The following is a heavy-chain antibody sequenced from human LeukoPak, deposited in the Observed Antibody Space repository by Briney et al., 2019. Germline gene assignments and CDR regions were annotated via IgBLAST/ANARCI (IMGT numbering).Heavy chain of an antibody. CDR3: ARVGSGWYDFDY. CDR1: GFTFSSYG. J-gene: IGHJ4*02. Sequence: GVSLRLSCAASGFTFSSYGMHWVRQAPGKGREWVAVISYDGSNKYYADSVKGRFTISRDNSKNPLYLQMNSLRAEDTAVYYCARVGSGWYDFDYWGQGTLVTVSS. CDR2: ISYDGSNK. V-gene: IGHV3-30*03. D-gene: IGHD6-19*01.